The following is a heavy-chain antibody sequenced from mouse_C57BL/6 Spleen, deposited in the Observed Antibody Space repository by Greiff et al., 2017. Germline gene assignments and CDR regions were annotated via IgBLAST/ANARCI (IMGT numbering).Heavy chain of an antibody. Sequence: QVQLQQPGAELVRPGTSVKLSCKASGYTFTSYWMHWVKQRPGQGLEWIGVIDPSDSYTNYNQKFKGKATLTVDTSSSTAYMQLSSLTSEDSAVYYCARGVLRKDAMDYWGQGTSVTVSS. CDR1: GYTFTSYW. D-gene: IGHD1-1*01. V-gene: IGHV1-59*01. J-gene: IGHJ4*01. CDR3: ARGVLRKDAMDY. CDR2: IDPSDSYT.